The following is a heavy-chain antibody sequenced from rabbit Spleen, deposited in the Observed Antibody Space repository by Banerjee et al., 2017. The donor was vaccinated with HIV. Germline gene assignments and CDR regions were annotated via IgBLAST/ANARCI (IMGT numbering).Heavy chain of an antibody. D-gene: IGHD1-1*01. Sequence: QEQLEESGGDLVKPGASLTLTCIASGVSFSVSSYMCWVRQAPGKGLEWIACIDIGSSGFTYFASWAKGRFTISKTSSTTVTLQMTSMTAADTATYFCARDTSSSFSSYGMDLWGQGTLVTVS. J-gene: IGHJ6*01. V-gene: IGHV1S45*01. CDR2: IDIGSSGFT. CDR3: ARDTSSSFSSYGMDL. CDR1: GVSFSVSSY.